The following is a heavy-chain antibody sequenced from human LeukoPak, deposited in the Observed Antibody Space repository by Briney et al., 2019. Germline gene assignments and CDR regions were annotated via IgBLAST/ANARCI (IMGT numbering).Heavy chain of an antibody. Sequence: SETLSLTCTVSGGSISSYYWSWLRQPPGRGLEWMGYIYYTGTTNYNPALKSRAAISVDTSKNQFSLKLTSVTAADTAVYYCVRDKRDGTRPSSERFDYWGQGTLVTVSS. V-gene: IGHV4-59*01. D-gene: IGHD5-24*01. CDR2: IYYTGTT. CDR3: VRDKRDGTRPSSERFDY. CDR1: GGSISSYY. J-gene: IGHJ4*02.